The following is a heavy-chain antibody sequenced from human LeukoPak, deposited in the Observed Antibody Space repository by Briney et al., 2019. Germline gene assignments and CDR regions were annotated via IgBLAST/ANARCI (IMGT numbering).Heavy chain of an antibody. D-gene: IGHD4/OR15-4a*01. Sequence: GGSLRLSCEASGFIFDDYAMHWVRQAPGKGLEWVSLISWDGGDTYYADSVKGRFTISRDNSKNSLYLQMNSLRAEDTALYYCXXXXXGRTMLTGNLDCWGQGTLVTVSS. CDR2: ISWDGGDT. V-gene: IGHV3-43D*03. J-gene: IGHJ4*02. CDR3: XXXXXGRTMLTGNLDC. CDR1: GFIFDDYA.